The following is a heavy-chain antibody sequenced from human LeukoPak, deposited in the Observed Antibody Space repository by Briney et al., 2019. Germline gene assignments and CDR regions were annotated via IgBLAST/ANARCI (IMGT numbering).Heavy chain of an antibody. CDR3: ARDRTYYDVLTGNYYYYMDV. Sequence: ASVKVSCKASGYTFTGYYMHWVRQAPGQGLEWMGWINPNSGGTNYAQKFQGRVTMTRDTSISTAYMELSRLRSNDTAVYYCARDRTYYDVLTGNYYYYMDVWGKGTTVTISS. CDR1: GYTFTGYY. J-gene: IGHJ6*03. V-gene: IGHV1-2*02. CDR2: INPNSGGT. D-gene: IGHD3-9*01.